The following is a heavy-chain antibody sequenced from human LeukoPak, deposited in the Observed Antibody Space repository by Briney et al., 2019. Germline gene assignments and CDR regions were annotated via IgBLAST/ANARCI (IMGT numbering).Heavy chain of an antibody. J-gene: IGHJ6*03. Sequence: PSETLSLTCTVSGGSISSSSYYWGSIRQPPGKGLEWIGSIYYSGSTYYNPSLKSRVTISVDTSKNQFSLKLSSVTAADTAVYYCARGYCSGGSCYSYYYYNYMNVWGKGTTVTVSS. CDR3: ARGYCSGGSCYSYYYYNYMNV. CDR2: IYYSGST. CDR1: GGSISSSSYY. D-gene: IGHD2-15*01. V-gene: IGHV4-39*07.